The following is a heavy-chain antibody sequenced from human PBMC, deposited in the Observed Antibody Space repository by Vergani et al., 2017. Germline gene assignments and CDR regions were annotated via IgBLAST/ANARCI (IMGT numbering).Heavy chain of an antibody. Sequence: QVQLVQSGSELKKPGASVKVPCKASGYTFTSYAMNWVRQAPGQGLEWMGWINTNTGNPTYAQGFTGRFVFSLDTSVSTAYLQISSLKAEDTAVYYCARGSPSAFLPYCSSTSCYYNWFDPWGQGTLVTVSS. J-gene: IGHJ5*02. CDR3: ARGSPSAFLPYCSSTSCYYNWFDP. CDR2: INTNTGNP. D-gene: IGHD2-2*01. V-gene: IGHV7-4-1*02. CDR1: GYTFTSYA.